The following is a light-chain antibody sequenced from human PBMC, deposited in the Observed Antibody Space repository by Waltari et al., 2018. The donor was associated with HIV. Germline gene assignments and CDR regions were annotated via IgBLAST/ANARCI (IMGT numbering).Light chain of an antibody. CDR3: QQRTSWPPRLT. J-gene: IGKJ4*01. Sequence: EVVLQSPATLSLSPGETATLSCRASQNIDTHLAWYQQRPGQAPRLLIFDASKRATGIPAKFHGSGSGTDFTLTITNLQPEDFAVYYWQQRTSWPPRLTFGGGSKVEIK. CDR2: DAS. V-gene: IGKV3-11*01. CDR1: QNIDTH.